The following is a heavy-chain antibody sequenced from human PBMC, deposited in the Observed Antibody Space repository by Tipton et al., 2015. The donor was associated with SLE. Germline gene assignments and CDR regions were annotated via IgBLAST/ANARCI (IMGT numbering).Heavy chain of an antibody. V-gene: IGHV4-34*01. CDR1: GGSFSCSY. Sequence: TLSLTCAVYGGSFSCSYWSWIRQSPGKGLEWIGEIDDSGKSNYTPSLKSRVTISVHTPRNQFSLTLSSVTAGDTAVYYCARALHPDLYGMDVWGQGTTVTVSS. D-gene: IGHD4-11*01. CDR2: IDDSGKS. J-gene: IGHJ6*02. CDR3: ARALHPDLYGMDV.